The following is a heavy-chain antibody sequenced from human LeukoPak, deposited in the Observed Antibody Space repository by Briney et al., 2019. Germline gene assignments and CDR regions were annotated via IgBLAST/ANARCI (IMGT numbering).Heavy chain of an antibody. CDR3: ARAQNYYDSSGFKGALDY. CDR2: VYHGGNT. CDR1: GGSIRGSNW. D-gene: IGHD3-22*01. J-gene: IGHJ4*02. V-gene: IGHV4-4*02. Sequence: SETLSLTCTVSGGSIRGSNWWAWVRQTPGKDLEWLGQVYHGGNTYYNPSLESRVTISVDTSRNQFSVEVKSVTAADTAVYYCARAQNYYDSSGFKGALDYWGQGILVTVSS.